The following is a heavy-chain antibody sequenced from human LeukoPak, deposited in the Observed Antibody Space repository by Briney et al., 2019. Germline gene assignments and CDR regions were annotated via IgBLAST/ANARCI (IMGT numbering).Heavy chain of an antibody. CDR3: AKDMGAVAGLFDY. CDR2: ISWNSGSI. V-gene: IGHV3-9*01. Sequence: GGSLRLSCAASGFTFSSYAMHWVRQAPGKGLEWVSGISWNSGSIGYADSVKGRFTISRDNAKNSLYLQMNSLRAEDTALYYCAKDMGAVAGLFDYWGQGTLVTVPS. D-gene: IGHD6-19*01. J-gene: IGHJ4*02. CDR1: GFTFSSYA.